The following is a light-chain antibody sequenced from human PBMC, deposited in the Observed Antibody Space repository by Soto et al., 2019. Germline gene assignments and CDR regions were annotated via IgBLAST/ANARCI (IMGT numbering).Light chain of an antibody. CDR2: EAS. J-gene: IGKJ4*01. CDR3: QQYDNVPLT. V-gene: IGKV1-33*01. CDR1: QDITND. Sequence: DIQMTQSPSSLSASVGDRVTITCQASQDITNDLNWYQQKPGKAPKVLIHEASNLKTGGPSRFSGSGSGTDFTFTISSLQPEDIATYFCQQYDNVPLTFGGGTKVEIK.